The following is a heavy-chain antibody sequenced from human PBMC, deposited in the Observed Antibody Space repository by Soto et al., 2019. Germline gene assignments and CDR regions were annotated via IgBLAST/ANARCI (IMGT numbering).Heavy chain of an antibody. CDR3: TIIEEWDLHRREVIDAFDI. J-gene: IGHJ3*02. V-gene: IGHV3-73*02. CDR1: GFTFSGSA. D-gene: IGHD1-26*01. Sequence: EVQLVESGGGLVQPGGSLKLSCAASGFTFSGSAMHWVRQASGQGLEWVGRIRSKANSYATAYDASVKGRFTISSDDLKNTAYLQMNSLKTEDTVVYYCTIIEEWDLHRREVIDAFDIWGQGTMVTVSS. CDR2: IRSKANSYAT.